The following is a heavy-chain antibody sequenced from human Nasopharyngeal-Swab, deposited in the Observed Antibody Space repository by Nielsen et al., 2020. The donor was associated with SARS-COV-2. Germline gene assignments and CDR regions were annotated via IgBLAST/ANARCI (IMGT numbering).Heavy chain of an antibody. CDR1: GGSISSSNW. CDR3: ARVSIFGVATNTHWFDP. D-gene: IGHD3-3*01. Sequence: SETLSLTCAVSGGSISSSNWWSWVRQPPGKGLEWIGEIYHSGSTNYNPSLKSRVTISVDKSKNQFSLKLSSVTAADTAVYYCARVSIFGVATNTHWFDPWGQGTLVTVSS. J-gene: IGHJ5*02. V-gene: IGHV4-4*02. CDR2: IYHSGST.